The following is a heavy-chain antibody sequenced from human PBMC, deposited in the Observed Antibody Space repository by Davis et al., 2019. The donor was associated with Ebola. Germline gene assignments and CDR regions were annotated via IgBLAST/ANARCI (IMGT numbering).Heavy chain of an antibody. CDR2: ISSSSTYI. J-gene: IGHJ4*02. Sequence: GESLKISCAAAGFTFTSYSMNWVRQAPGKGLEWVSSISSSSTYIYYADSVKGRFTISRDNAKNSLYLQMNSLRAEDTAVYYCARPYGSLDHYYFDYWGQGTLVTVSS. D-gene: IGHD3/OR15-3a*01. CDR3: ARPYGSLDHYYFDY. V-gene: IGHV3-21*06. CDR1: GFTFTSYS.